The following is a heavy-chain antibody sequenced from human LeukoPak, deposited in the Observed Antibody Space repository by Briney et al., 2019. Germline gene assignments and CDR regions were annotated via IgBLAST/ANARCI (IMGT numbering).Heavy chain of an antibody. CDR2: ISSSGSTI. V-gene: IGHV3-11*04. CDR3: ARERRCSGGSCQPRGWFDP. J-gene: IGHJ5*02. Sequence: KPGGSLRLSCAASGFTFSDYYMTWIRQAPGKGLEWISSISSSGSTIYYADSVKGRFTISRDNAKNLLYLQMNSLRAEDTAVYYCARERRCSGGSCQPRGWFDPWGQGTLVTVSS. CDR1: GFTFSDYY. D-gene: IGHD2-15*01.